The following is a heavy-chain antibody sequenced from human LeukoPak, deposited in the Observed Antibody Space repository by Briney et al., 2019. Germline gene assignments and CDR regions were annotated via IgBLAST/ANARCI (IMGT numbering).Heavy chain of an antibody. CDR2: IRGGADDT. CDR3: ATSGFSGYDHPS. J-gene: IGHJ5*02. D-gene: IGHD5-12*01. V-gene: IGHV3-23*01. Sequence: PGGSLRLSCAASGFTFRSYSMAWVHLAPGKGLEWVSVIRGGADDTSYADSVKGRFTISRDNSKNTLFLQMDGLRVEDTAVYYCATSGFSGYDHPSWGQGTLVTVSS. CDR1: GFTFRSYS.